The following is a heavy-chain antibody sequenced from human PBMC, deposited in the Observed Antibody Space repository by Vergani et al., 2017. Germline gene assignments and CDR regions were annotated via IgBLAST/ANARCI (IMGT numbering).Heavy chain of an antibody. CDR2: CYTSGST. J-gene: IGHJ4*02. V-gene: IGHV4-61*02. CDR1: GGSISSGSYY. D-gene: IGHD1-26*01. CDR3: ARAEATPSGGYFDY. Sequence: QVQLQESGPGLVKPSQTLSLTCTVSGGSISSGSYYWSWIRQPAGKGLEWIGRCYTSGSTNYNPSLKSRVTMSVDTSKNQFSLKLSSVTAADTAVYYCARAEATPSGGYFDYWGQGTLVTVSS.